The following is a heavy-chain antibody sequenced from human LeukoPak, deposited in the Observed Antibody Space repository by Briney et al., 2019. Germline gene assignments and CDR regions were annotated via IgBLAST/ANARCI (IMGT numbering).Heavy chain of an antibody. CDR1: GYTFTSYG. CDR3: ARDKSLQWLVGWFDP. J-gene: IGHJ5*02. CDR2: ISAYNGNT. V-gene: IGHV1-18*01. D-gene: IGHD6-19*01. Sequence: ASVKVSCKASGYTFTSYGISWVRQAPGQGLEWMGWISAYNGNTNYAQKLQGRVTMTRDTSTSTVYMELSSLKSEDTAVYYCARDKSLQWLVGWFDPWGQGTLVTVSS.